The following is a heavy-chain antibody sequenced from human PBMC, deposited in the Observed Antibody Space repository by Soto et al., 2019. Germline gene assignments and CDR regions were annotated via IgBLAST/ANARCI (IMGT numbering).Heavy chain of an antibody. CDR2: IYPGDSDT. D-gene: IGHD2-21*02. J-gene: IGHJ6*02. V-gene: IGHV5-51*01. CDR1: GYSFTSYW. Sequence: GESLKISCKGSGYSFTSYWIGWVRQMPGKGLEWMGIIYPGDSDTRYSPSFQGQVTISADKSISTAYLQWSSLKASDTAMYYCARSYCGGDCYSSYYGMDVWGQGTKVTVYS. CDR3: ARSYCGGDCYSSYYGMDV.